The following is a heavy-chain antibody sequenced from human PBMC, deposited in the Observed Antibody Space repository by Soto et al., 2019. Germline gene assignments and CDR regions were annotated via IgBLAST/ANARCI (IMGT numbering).Heavy chain of an antibody. V-gene: IGHV4-39*01. CDR2: IYYSGST. D-gene: IGHD3-10*01. CDR1: GGSISSSSYY. Sequence: SETLSLTCTVSGGSISSSSYYWGWIRQPPGKGLEWIGSIYYSGSTYYNPSLKSRVTISVDTSKNQFSLKLSFVTAADTAVYYCSRHQITMVRGVIWYFDYWGQGTLVTVSS. CDR3: SRHQITMVRGVIWYFDY. J-gene: IGHJ4*02.